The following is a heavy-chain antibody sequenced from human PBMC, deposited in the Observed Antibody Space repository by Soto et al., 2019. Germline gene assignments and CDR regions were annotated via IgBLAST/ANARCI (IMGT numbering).Heavy chain of an antibody. J-gene: IGHJ4*02. CDR3: AKIESRFFYDSTGYYPFDY. CDR2: LSGSGVST. V-gene: IGHV3-23*01. CDR1: GFPFSNYA. D-gene: IGHD3-22*01. Sequence: PGGSLRLSCVASGFPFSNYAMTWVRQAPGKGLEWVSALSGSGVSTYYADSVMGRFTISRDNSKNTVYLQMNSLRAEDTAVYYCAKIESRFFYDSTGYYPFDYWGQGTPVTVSS.